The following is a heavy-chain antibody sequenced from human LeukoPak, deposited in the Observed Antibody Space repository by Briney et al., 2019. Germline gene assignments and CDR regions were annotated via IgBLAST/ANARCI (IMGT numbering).Heavy chain of an antibody. Sequence: SVKVSCKASGGTFSSYAISWVRQAPGQGPEWMGGITPMFGTAKYAQKFQGRVTITADESTSTAYMELSSLRSEDTAVYYCARDRYGSGSYYPDYWGQGTLVTVSS. CDR2: ITPMFGTA. J-gene: IGHJ4*02. CDR1: GGTFSSYA. CDR3: ARDRYGSGSYYPDY. D-gene: IGHD3-10*01. V-gene: IGHV1-69*01.